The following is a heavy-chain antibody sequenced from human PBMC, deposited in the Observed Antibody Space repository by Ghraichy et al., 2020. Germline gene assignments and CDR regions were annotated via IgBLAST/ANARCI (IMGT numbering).Heavy chain of an antibody. V-gene: IGHV3-7*03. CDR1: EFTPTTYW. D-gene: IGHD6-19*01. Sequence: GGSLRLSCAASEFTPTTYWMHWVRQAPGKGLEWVAIIDQDGSEKVYVDSVRGRFTISRDNAKKSLYLQMNSLRDEDTAIYFCAAGSGWLSDSWGRGTLVTVSS. CDR3: AAGSGWLSDS. CDR2: IDQDGSEK. J-gene: IGHJ4*02.